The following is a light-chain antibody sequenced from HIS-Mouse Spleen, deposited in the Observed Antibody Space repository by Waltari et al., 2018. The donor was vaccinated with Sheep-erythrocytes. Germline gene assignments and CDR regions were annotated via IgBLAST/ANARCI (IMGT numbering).Light chain of an antibody. CDR2: DVS. CDR3: AAWDDSRNGYV. V-gene: IGLV2-11*01. J-gene: IGLJ1*01. Sequence: QSALTQPRSVSGSPGQSVTISCTGTSSDVGGYNYVSWYQQPPGKAPKLMIYDVSKRPSGVPARFSGSKSGTSASLAISGLESEDEADYYCAAWDDSRNGYVFGTGTKVTVL. CDR1: SSDVGGYNY.